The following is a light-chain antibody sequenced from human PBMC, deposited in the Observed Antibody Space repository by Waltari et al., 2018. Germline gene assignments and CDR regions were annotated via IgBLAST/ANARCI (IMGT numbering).Light chain of an antibody. CDR2: DTS. V-gene: IGKV3-11*01. CDR1: QSVTNY. J-gene: IGKJ4*01. CDR3: QQRRNWPLT. Sequence: DIVLTQSPAILSLSPGERASLSCRASQSVTNYLAWYQQKPGQAPSLLIDDTSNVATGIPARFSRRGFGTNFTLTISSLEPEDFAVYYCQQRRNWPLTFGGGTKVEIK.